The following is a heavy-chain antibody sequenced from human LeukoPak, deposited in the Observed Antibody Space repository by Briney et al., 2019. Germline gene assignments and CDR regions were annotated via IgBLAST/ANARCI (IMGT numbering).Heavy chain of an antibody. J-gene: IGHJ5*02. CDR1: GGSISSYY. V-gene: IGHV4-59*08. CDR3: ARHAIVGATFNRFDP. CDR2: IYYGGGT. D-gene: IGHD1-26*01. Sequence: SETLSLTCTVSGGSISSYYWSWIRQPPGKGLEWIGCIYYGGGTNYNPSLKSRVIISVDMSKNQFSLKLSSVTAADTAVYYCARHAIVGATFNRFDPWGQGTLVTVSS.